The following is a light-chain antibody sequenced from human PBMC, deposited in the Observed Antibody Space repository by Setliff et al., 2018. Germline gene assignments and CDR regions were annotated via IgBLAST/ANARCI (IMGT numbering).Light chain of an antibody. CDR1: SGDVVDYNY. J-gene: IGLJ1*01. CDR3: SSYSPRNTPVG. V-gene: IGLV2-14*03. Sequence: QSALAQPASVSGSPGQSITVSCTGTSGDVVDYNYVSWYQQHPGNAPKLMIYDVTNRPSDVSDRFSGSRSGNTASLTISGLQAEDEADYYCSSYSPRNTPVGFGTGTKGTV. CDR2: DVT.